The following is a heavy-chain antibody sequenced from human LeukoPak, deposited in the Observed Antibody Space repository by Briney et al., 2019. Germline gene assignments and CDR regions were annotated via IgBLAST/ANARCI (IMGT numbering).Heavy chain of an antibody. J-gene: IGHJ3*02. V-gene: IGHV4-59*08. CDR1: SASFSSYY. CDR3: ARHGQQLENNAFDM. D-gene: IGHD6-13*01. Sequence: SSETLSLTCTVSSASFSSYYWSWIRQPPGKGLEWIGYSRNSGFTKYNASLKSRVTISIDTSQNQFSLKLTSVTAADTAVYYCARHGQQLENNAFDMWGQGTMVTVSS. CDR2: SRNSGFT.